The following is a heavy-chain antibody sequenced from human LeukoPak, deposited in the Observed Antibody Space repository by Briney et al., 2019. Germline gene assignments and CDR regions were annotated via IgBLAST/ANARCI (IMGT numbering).Heavy chain of an antibody. CDR2: ISAYNGNT. D-gene: IGHD3-3*01. CDR3: AINFWSGYTNDY. J-gene: IGHJ4*02. CDR1: GYTFTSYG. V-gene: IGHV1-18*01. Sequence: GASVKVSCKASGYTFTSYGISWVRQAPGQGLEWMGWISAYNGNTDYAQKLQGRVTTTTDTSTSTAYMELSSLRSEDTAVYYCAINFWSGYTNDYWGQGTLVTVSS.